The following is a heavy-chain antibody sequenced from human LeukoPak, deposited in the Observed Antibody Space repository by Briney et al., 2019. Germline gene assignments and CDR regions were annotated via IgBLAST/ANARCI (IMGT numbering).Heavy chain of an antibody. CDR2: ISYDGSNK. D-gene: IGHD3-10*01. J-gene: IGHJ6*04. Sequence: GGSLRLSCAAFGFTFSSYGMHWVRQAPGKGLEWVAVISYDGSNKYYADSVKGRFTISRDNSKNTLYLQMNSLRAEDTAVYYCAKVSEITMVRGVIITQRHYYYYGMDVRGKGTTVTVSS. CDR1: GFTFSSYG. CDR3: AKVSEITMVRGVIITQRHYYYYGMDV. V-gene: IGHV3-30*18.